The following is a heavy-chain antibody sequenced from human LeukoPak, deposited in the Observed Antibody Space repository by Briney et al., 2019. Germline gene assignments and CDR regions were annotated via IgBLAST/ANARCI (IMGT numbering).Heavy chain of an antibody. CDR2: INPSGGRT. CDR1: GYTFTSDY. D-gene: IGHD5-18*01. CDR3: ARVGGYSYGYLDY. V-gene: IGHV1-46*01. Sequence: PGASVKVSCKASGYTFTSDYMHWLRQAPLQGLELMGIINPSGGRTSYAQKFQGRVTMTRDTSTSTVYMELSSLRSEDTAVYYCARVGGYSYGYLDYWGQGTLVTVSS. J-gene: IGHJ4*02.